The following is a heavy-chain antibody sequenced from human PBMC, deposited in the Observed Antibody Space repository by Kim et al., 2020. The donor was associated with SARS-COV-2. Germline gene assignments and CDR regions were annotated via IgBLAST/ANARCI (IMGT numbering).Heavy chain of an antibody. D-gene: IGHD2-15*01. CDR2: ISSSGSTI. CDR1: GFTFSSYE. CDR3: ARGLVVAATSLRYYYGMDV. J-gene: IGHJ6*02. V-gene: IGHV3-48*03. Sequence: GGSLRLSCAASGFTFSSYEMNWVRQAPGKGLEWVSYISSSGSTIYYADSVKGRFTISRDNAKNSLYLQMNSLRAEDTAVYYCARGLVVAATSLRYYYGMDVWGQGTTVTVSS.